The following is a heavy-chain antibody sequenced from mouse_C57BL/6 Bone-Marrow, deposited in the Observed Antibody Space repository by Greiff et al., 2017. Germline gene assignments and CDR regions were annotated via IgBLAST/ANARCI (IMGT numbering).Heavy chain of an antibody. V-gene: IGHV2-5*01. J-gene: IGHJ4*01. Sequence: QVQLKESGPGLVQPSQSLSITCTVSGFSLTGYGVHWVRQSPGKGLEWLGVIWRGGSTDYNAAFMSRLSITKDNSKSKVFFKMNSLQADDTAIYYCANFDGYYGDAMDYWGQGTSVTVSS. CDR3: ANFDGYYGDAMDY. CDR2: IWRGGST. CDR1: GFSLTGYG. D-gene: IGHD2-3*01.